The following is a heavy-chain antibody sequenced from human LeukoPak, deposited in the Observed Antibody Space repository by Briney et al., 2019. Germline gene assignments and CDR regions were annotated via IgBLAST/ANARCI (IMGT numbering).Heavy chain of an antibody. CDR1: GFTFSNYA. V-gene: IGHV3-23*01. CDR2: ISGSGGDT. CDR3: AKDRSCTHNICHGDFDY. D-gene: IGHD2-8*01. J-gene: IGHJ4*01. Sequence: GRSMIPSCAASGFTFSNYAMSWVRQAPGKGLEWVSGISGSGGDTYYADSVKGRFTISRDNSKNTLYLQMNSLRAEDTAVYYCAKDRSCTHNICHGDFDY.